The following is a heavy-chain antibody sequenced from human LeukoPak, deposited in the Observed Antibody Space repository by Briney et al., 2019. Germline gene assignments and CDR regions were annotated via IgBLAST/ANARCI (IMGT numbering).Heavy chain of an antibody. Sequence: SETLSLTCAVYGGYFSGYYWSWIRQPPGKGLEWIGEINHSGSTNYNPSLKSRVTISVDTSKNQFSLKLSSVTAADTAVYYCARGVWVVVVPAAAPYFDYWGQGTLVTVSS. D-gene: IGHD2-2*01. CDR3: ARGVWVVVVPAAAPYFDY. CDR1: GGYFSGYY. J-gene: IGHJ4*02. V-gene: IGHV4-34*01. CDR2: INHSGST.